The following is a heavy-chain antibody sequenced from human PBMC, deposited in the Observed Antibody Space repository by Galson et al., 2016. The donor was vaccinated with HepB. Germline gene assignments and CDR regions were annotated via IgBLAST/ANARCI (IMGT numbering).Heavy chain of an antibody. V-gene: IGHV1-3*01. CDR1: GYTFTSYA. Sequence: SVKVSCKASGYTFTSYAMHWVRQAPGQRLEWMGWINPGNGNTKYSQKFQARITLTRDTSASTAYMELSSLTSEDTAIYYCARDQHTGNYPSASGDYWGQGTLVSVSS. D-gene: IGHD4-11*01. CDR2: INPGNGNT. CDR3: ARDQHTGNYPSASGDY. J-gene: IGHJ4*02.